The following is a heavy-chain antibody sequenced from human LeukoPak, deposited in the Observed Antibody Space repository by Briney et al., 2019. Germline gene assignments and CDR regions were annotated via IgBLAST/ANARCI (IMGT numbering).Heavy chain of an antibody. D-gene: IGHD5-12*01. J-gene: IGHJ4*02. CDR2: IIPIFGTA. CDR1: GGTFCSYA. CDR3: ARDPTMGGTEYYLDC. V-gene: IGHV1-69*05. Sequence: SVKVSCTASGGTFCSYAISWVRQAPGEGLEWMGGIIPIFGTANYAQKFHGRVTITTDESTSTAYMELSSLRSEDTVVYYCARDPTMGGTEYYLDCWGQGTLVTVSS.